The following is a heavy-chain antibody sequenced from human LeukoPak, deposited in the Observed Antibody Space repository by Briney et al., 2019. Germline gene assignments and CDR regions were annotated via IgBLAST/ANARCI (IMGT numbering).Heavy chain of an antibody. D-gene: IGHD2-2*01. Sequence: AASVKVSCKASGVTFSSYAMSWVRQAPGQGLEWVGRIIPILGIANYAQKFQGRVTITADKSTSTVYMELSSLRSEDTAVYYCASVGYCSSTSCLTYQKWGQGTLVTVSS. CDR2: IIPILGIA. CDR3: ASVGYCSSTSCLTYQK. J-gene: IGHJ4*02. V-gene: IGHV1-69*04. CDR1: GVTFSSYA.